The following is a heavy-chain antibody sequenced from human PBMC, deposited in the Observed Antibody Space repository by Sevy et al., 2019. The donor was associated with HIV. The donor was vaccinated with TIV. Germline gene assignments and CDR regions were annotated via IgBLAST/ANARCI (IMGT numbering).Heavy chain of an antibody. CDR2: FDPQRGNI. Sequence: ASVTVSCQVFEYSLNELSIHWVRQAPGKGLEWMGGFDPQRGNIIYAQKFQGRVTMTEDTSTETAYIELSNLRSEDTAVYYCTTDVHLGDFRLWDDWGQGTRVTVSS. CDR3: TTDVHLGDFRLWDD. D-gene: IGHD4-17*01. V-gene: IGHV1-24*01. J-gene: IGHJ4*02. CDR1: EYSLNELS.